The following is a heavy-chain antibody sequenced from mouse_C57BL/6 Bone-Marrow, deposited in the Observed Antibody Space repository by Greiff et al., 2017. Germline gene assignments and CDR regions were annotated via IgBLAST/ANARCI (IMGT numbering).Heavy chain of an antibody. Sequence: LVESGAGLVRPGTSVKVSCKASGYAFTNYLIEWVKQVPGQGLEWIGVINPGSGGTNYHESLKGQANLTADKSYSISYMQLSSLTSEDSAVLCCASYCKGHAMDYWGQGTSVTVSS. CDR1: GYAFTNYL. CDR2: INPGSGGT. CDR3: ASYCKGHAMDY. V-gene: IGHV1-54*01. J-gene: IGHJ4*01. D-gene: IGHD1-1*01.